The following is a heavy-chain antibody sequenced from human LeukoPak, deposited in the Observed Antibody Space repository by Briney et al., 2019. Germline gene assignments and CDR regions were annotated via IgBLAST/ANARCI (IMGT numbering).Heavy chain of an antibody. CDR3: ARDLKDYYDSSGYYYGDWSVDY. D-gene: IGHD3-22*01. V-gene: IGHV3-21*01. Sequence: GGSLRLSCTASGFTFSSYSMNWVRQAPGKGLEWVSSISSSSSYIYYADSVKGRFTISRDNAKNSLYLQMNSLRAEDTAVYYCARDLKDYYDSSGYYYGDWSVDYWGQGTLVTVSS. CDR2: ISSSSSYI. J-gene: IGHJ4*02. CDR1: GFTFSSYS.